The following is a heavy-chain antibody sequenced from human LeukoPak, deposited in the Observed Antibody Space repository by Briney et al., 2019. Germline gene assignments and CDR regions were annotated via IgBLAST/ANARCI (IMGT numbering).Heavy chain of an antibody. CDR1: GYSFMSHW. CDR3: ARRPLFSSSSGLDY. V-gene: IGHV5-51*01. CDR2: IYPGDSDT. Sequence: GESLKISCKGSGYSFMSHWIAWVRQMPGKGLEWMGIIYPGDSDTRYSPSFQGQVTISADKSINTAYIQWSSLKASDAAMYYCARRPLFSSSSGLDYWCQGTLVTVSS. J-gene: IGHJ4*02. D-gene: IGHD6-6*01.